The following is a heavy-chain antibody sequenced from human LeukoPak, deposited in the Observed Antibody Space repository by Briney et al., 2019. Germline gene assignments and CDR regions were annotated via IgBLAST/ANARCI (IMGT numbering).Heavy chain of an antibody. J-gene: IGHJ6*02. V-gene: IGHV3-33*01. CDR2: IWYDGSNT. CDR3: AREYDIISHVGYGMDV. Sequence: GRSLRLSCAASGFTFRSYGMRWVRQAPGKGLEWVAVIWYDGSNTYYADSVKGRFTISRDNSKNTLYPQMNSLRAEDTAVYYCAREYDIISHVGYGMDVWGQGTTVTVSS. CDR1: GFTFRSYG. D-gene: IGHD3-9*01.